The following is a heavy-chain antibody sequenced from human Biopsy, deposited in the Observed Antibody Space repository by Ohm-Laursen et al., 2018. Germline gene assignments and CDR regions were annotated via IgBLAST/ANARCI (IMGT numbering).Heavy chain of an antibody. J-gene: IGHJ4*02. V-gene: IGHV3-9*01. D-gene: IGHD2-21*01. Sequence: SLRLSCTASGFTFQDHAMHWVRQAPGKGLEWVSGISWNSGSINYAVSVQGRFIISRDNAKNSLYLQMNSLRVEDTALYFCARLGELHGLWYFDFWGQGALVTVSS. CDR3: ARLGELHGLWYFDF. CDR1: GFTFQDHA. CDR2: ISWNSGSI.